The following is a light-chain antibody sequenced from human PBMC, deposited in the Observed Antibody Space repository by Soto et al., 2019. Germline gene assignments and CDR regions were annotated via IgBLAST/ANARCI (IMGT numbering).Light chain of an antibody. CDR1: QSVASN. CDR2: GAS. J-gene: IGKJ2*01. V-gene: IGKV3-15*01. CDR3: PQYHNWHPKYT. Sequence: EIVMTQSPASLSVSPGDGATLSCWASQSVASNVAWYQQKPGQGPRLLIHGASTRAAGVPARFSGSGSGTDFNLTISSLQSEDFAVYYCPQYHNWHPKYTFGQGTKLQIK.